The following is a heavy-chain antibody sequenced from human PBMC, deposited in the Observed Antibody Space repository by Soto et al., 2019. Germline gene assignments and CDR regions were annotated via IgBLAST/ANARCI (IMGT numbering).Heavy chain of an antibody. CDR3: ARLHSNKGVLY. Sequence: SETLSLTCTVSGGSISSSSYYWGWIRQPPGKGLEWIGSIYYSGSTYYNPSLKSRVTISVDTSKNQFSLKLSSVTAADTAVYYCARLHSNKGVLYWGQGTLVTVSS. V-gene: IGHV4-39*01. CDR1: GGSISSSSYY. J-gene: IGHJ4*02. CDR2: IYYSGST.